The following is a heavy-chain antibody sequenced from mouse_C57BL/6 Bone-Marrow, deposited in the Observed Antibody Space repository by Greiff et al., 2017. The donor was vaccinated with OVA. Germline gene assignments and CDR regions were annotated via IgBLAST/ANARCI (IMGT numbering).Heavy chain of an antibody. CDR2: MLPGSGST. D-gene: IGHD1-2*01. J-gene: IGHJ1*03. CDR1: GYTFNGYW. V-gene: IGHV1-9*01. Sequence: QVQLQQSGAELMKPGASVKLSCKATGYTFNGYWIEWVKKRPGHGLEWIGEMLPGSGSTNYNDKYKGKATLTTDTSSNTAYMQLSSLTTEDSAVYYCASGCLVWYFDVWGTGTTVTVSS. CDR3: ASGCLVWYFDV.